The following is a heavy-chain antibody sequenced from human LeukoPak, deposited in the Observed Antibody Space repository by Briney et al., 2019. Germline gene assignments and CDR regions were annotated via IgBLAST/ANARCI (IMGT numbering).Heavy chain of an antibody. CDR1: GFTFSSFG. J-gene: IGHJ3*01. CDR2: AWQHGTDT. D-gene: IGHD2-15*01. CDR3: AREWSAFDF. Sequence: GRSLRLSCAASGFTFSSFGIHWVRQAPGKGLEWVAVAWQHGTDTAYADSVKGRFTISRDNSKNTLFLQMDSLRAEDTAIYYCAREWSAFDFWGQGTMVTVSS. V-gene: IGHV3-33*01.